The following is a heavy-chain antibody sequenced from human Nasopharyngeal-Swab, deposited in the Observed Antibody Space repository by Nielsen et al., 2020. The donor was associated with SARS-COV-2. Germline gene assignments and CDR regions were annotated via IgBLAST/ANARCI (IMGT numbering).Heavy chain of an antibody. Sequence: GESLKISCAASGFTFNNYNFNWVRQAPGKGLEWVSSISSSSSYIYYADSVKGRFTISRDNAKTSLHLQMNSLRAEDTAVYYCARDGLDYDFWSAYFMDVWGQGTTVTVSS. CDR2: ISSSSSYI. J-gene: IGHJ6*02. V-gene: IGHV3-21*01. CDR3: ARDGLDYDFWSAYFMDV. CDR1: GFTFNNYN. D-gene: IGHD3-3*01.